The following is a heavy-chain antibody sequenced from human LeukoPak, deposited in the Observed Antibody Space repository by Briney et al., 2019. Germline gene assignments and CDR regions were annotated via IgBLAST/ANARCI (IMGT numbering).Heavy chain of an antibody. CDR3: AKDLHYDSSGYYHLDD. J-gene: IGHJ4*02. V-gene: IGHV3-23*01. CDR1: RFTFSSYA. D-gene: IGHD3-22*01. Sequence: GGSLRLSCAASRFTFSSYAMSWVRQAPGKGLEWVSAISGSGGSTYYADSVKGRFTISRDNSKNTLYLQMNSLRAEDTAVYYCAKDLHYDSSGYYHLDDWGQGTLVTVSS. CDR2: ISGSGGST.